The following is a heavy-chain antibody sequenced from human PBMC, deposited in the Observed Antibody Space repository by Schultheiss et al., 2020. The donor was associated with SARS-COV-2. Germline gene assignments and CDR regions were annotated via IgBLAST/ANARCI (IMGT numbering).Heavy chain of an antibody. D-gene: IGHD1-26*01. V-gene: IGHV4-61*05. CDR2: IYYSGST. CDR3: ARGLISGSYLYYFDY. Sequence: SQTLSLTCTFSGFSLSTSGMCVSWIRQPPGKGLEWIGYIYYSGSTYYNPSLKSRVTISVDKSKNQFSLKLSSVTAADTAVYYCARGLISGSYLYYFDYWGQGTLVTVSS. CDR1: GFSLSTSGMC. J-gene: IGHJ4*02.